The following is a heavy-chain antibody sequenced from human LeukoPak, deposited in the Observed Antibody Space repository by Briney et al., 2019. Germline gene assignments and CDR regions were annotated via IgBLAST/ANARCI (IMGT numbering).Heavy chain of an antibody. CDR2: INHSGST. J-gene: IGHJ4*02. V-gene: IGHV4-34*01. CDR3: ARSIAVADYYFDY. Sequence: SSETLSLTCGVYGGSFSGYYWSWIRQPPGKGLEWIGEINHSGSTNYNPSLKSRVTISVDTSKNQFSLKLSSVTAADTAVYYCARSIAVADYYFDYWGQGTLVTVSS. D-gene: IGHD6-19*01. CDR1: GGSFSGYY.